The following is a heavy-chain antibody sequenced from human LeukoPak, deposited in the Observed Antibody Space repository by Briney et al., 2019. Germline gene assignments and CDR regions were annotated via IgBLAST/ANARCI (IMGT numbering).Heavy chain of an antibody. CDR2: ISYDGSNK. D-gene: IGHD4-17*01. V-gene: IGHV3-30-3*01. Sequence: PGGSLRLSCAASGFTFSSYAMHWVRQAPGKGLEWVAVISYDGSNKYYADSVKGRFTISRDNSKNTLYLQMNSLRAEDTAVYYCARTDYGDYVSPSYFDYWGQGTLVTVSS. CDR1: GFTFSSYA. J-gene: IGHJ4*02. CDR3: ARTDYGDYVSPSYFDY.